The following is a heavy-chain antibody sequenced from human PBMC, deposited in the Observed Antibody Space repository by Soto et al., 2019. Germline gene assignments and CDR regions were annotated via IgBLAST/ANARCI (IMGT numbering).Heavy chain of an antibody. CDR1: GFTFSSYS. CDR2: ISSSSSYI. Sequence: GSLRLSCAASGFTFSSYSMNWVRQAPGEGLEWVSSISSSSSYIYYADSVKGRLTISRDNAKNSLYLQMNSLRAEYTAVYYCARDPSSSSELGSFDYWGQGTMVTVSS. J-gene: IGHJ4*02. CDR3: ARDPSSSSELGSFDY. D-gene: IGHD6-6*01. V-gene: IGHV3-21*01.